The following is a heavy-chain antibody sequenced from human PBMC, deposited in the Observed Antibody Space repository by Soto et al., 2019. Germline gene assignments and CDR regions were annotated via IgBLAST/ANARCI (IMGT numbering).Heavy chain of an antibody. CDR2: INPYRGAT. J-gene: IGHJ6*02. CDR1: GYSFTDYY. V-gene: IGHV1-2*02. D-gene: IGHD1-1*01. CDR3: AREHVRPRTGAMDV. Sequence: ASVKVSCKASGYSFTDYYMHWVRQAPGQGLEWMGWINPYRGATNYAQKFQGRVTMTRDTSISTAYMELSRLRSDDTAVYWCAREHVRPRTGAMDVWGQRTTVTVSS.